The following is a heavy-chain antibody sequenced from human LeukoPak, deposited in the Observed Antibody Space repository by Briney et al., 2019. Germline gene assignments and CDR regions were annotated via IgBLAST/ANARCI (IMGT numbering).Heavy chain of an antibody. CDR3: ARDLYYGFWGGYHNWFDP. J-gene: IGHJ5*02. CDR1: GGSISSGSYY. V-gene: IGHV4-61*02. CDR2: IYTSGST. Sequence: PSETLSLTCTVSGGSISSGSYYWSWIRQPAGKGLEWIGRIYTSGSTNYNPSLKSRVTISVDTSKNQFSLKLSSVTAADTAVYYCARDLYYGFWGGYHNWFDPWGQGTLVTVSS. D-gene: IGHD3-3*01.